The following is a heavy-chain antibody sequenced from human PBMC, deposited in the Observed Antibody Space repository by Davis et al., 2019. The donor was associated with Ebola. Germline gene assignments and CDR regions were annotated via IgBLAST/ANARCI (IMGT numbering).Heavy chain of an antibody. CDR3: ARRGFLEWLGNWFDT. D-gene: IGHD3-3*01. CDR1: GYTFTSYD. J-gene: IGHJ5*02. CDR2: MNPNSGNT. V-gene: IGHV1-8*01. Sequence: AASVKVSCKASGYTFTSYDINWVRQATGQGLEWMGWMNPNSGNTGYAQKFQGRVTMTKNTSISTAYMELSSLTPEDTAVYYCARRGFLEWLGNWFDTWGQGTLVTVSS.